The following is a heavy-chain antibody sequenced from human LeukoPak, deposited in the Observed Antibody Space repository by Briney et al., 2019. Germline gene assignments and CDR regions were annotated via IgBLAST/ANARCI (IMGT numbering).Heavy chain of an antibody. D-gene: IGHD3-10*01. CDR2: FYPGDSDT. J-gene: IGHJ4*02. CDR3: ARQPYGSGTQPPDY. CDR1: GYSFTNYW. Sequence: GESLKISCKGSGYSFTNYWIGWVRQMPGKGLEWMGIFYPGDSDTSYSPSFQGQVTISADKSISTAYLQWSSLKASDTAMYYCARQPYGSGTQPPDYWGQGTLVTVSS. V-gene: IGHV5-51*01.